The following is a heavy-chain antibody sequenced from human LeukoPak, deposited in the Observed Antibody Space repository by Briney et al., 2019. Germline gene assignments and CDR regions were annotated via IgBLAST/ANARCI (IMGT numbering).Heavy chain of an antibody. CDR1: GASITNNW. V-gene: IGHV4-4*02. D-gene: IGHD4-17*01. CDR3: ASYGEMSANFDY. Sequence: PSETLSLTCAVSGASITNNWWSWVRQPPGKGLEWIGEIYHSGRTTYNPSLKSRATLSVDKSKNQFSLNLNSVTAADTAVYYCASYGEMSANFDYWGQGTLVTVSS. J-gene: IGHJ4*02. CDR2: IYHSGRT.